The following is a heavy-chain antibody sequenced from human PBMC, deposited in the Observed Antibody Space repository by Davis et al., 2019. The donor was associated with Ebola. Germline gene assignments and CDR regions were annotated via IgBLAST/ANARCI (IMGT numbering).Heavy chain of an antibody. CDR1: GGSISSGGYY. D-gene: IGHD2-2*02. J-gene: IGHJ3*02. V-gene: IGHV4-31*03. CDR2: IYYSGST. Sequence: PSETLSLTCTVSGGSISSGGYYWSWIRQHPGKGLEWIGYIYYSGSTYYNPSLKSRVTISVDTSKNQFSLKLSSVTAADTAVYYCATEGYCSSTSCYMGAFDIWGQGTMVTVSS. CDR3: ATEGYCSSTSCYMGAFDI.